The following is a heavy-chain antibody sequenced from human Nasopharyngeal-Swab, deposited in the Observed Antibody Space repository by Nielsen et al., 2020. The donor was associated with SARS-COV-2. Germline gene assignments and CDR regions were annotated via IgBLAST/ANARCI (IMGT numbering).Heavy chain of an antibody. J-gene: IGHJ3*02. Sequence: GESLKISCAASGFTFSSYSMNWVRQAPGKGLEWVSSISSSSSYIYYADSVKGRFTISRDNAKNSLYLQMNSLRDEDTAVYYCARDLWFGEPVNAFDIWGQGTMVTVSS. V-gene: IGHV3-21*01. D-gene: IGHD3-10*01. CDR2: ISSSSSYI. CDR3: ARDLWFGEPVNAFDI. CDR1: GFTFSSYS.